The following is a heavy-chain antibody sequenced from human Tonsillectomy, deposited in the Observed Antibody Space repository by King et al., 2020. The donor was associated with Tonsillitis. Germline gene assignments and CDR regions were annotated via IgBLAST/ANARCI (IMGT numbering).Heavy chain of an antibody. CDR3: ARGLRAVAGPKWGDAFDI. J-gene: IGHJ3*02. Sequence: QVQLQQWGAGLLKPSETLSLTCAVYGGFFSGYYWSWIRQSPGKGLQWIGEINHSGSANYNPSLKSRVTISEDTSTNQLSLKLTSVTAADTAVYYCARGLRAVAGPKWGDAFDIWGQGTMVTVSS. CDR2: INHSGSA. V-gene: IGHV4-34*01. CDR1: GGFFSGYY. D-gene: IGHD6-19*01.